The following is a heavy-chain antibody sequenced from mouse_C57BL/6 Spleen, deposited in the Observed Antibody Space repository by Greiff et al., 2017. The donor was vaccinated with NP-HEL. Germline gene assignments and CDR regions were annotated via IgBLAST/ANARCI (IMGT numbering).Heavy chain of an antibody. CDR3: ARGDGYPYAMDY. Sequence: QVQLQQPGAELVRPGTSVKLSCKASSYTFTSYWMHWVKQRPGQGLEWIGVIDPSDSYTNYNQKFKGKATLTVDTSSSTAYMQLSSLTSEDSAVYYCARGDGYPYAMDYWGQGTSVTVSS. J-gene: IGHJ4*01. V-gene: IGHV1-59*01. CDR1: SYTFTSYW. D-gene: IGHD2-3*01. CDR2: IDPSDSYT.